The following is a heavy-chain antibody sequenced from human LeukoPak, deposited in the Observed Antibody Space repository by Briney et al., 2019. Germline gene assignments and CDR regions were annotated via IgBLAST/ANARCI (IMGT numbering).Heavy chain of an antibody. J-gene: IGHJ4*02. CDR1: GFTFSSYE. V-gene: IGHV3-48*03. Sequence: GGSLRLSCAASGFTFSSYEMNWVRQAPGKGLEWVSYISSSGSTIYYADSVKGRFTISRDNAKNSLYLRMNSLRAEDTAVYYCARDLWGPMGYWGQGTLVTVSS. CDR2: ISSSGSTI. CDR3: ARDLWGPMGY. D-gene: IGHD2/OR15-2a*01.